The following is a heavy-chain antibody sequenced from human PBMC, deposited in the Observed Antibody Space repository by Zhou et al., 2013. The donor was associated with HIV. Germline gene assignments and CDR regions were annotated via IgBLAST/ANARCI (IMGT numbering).Heavy chain of an antibody. CDR3: ARLGPPCSTSTCYYHFDY. CDR1: GGTFNTYT. V-gene: IGHV1-69*13. D-gene: IGHD2-2*01. Sequence: QVQLQQSGAELKRPGSSVKISCKAFGGTFNTYTINWVRQGPGQGLEWMGRILPIYGTTDYAQKFRDRVKISADESSNTVYMEIRGLKSADTALYYCARLGPPCSTSTCYYHFDYWGQGTVVTVSS. J-gene: IGHJ4*02. CDR2: ILPIYGTT.